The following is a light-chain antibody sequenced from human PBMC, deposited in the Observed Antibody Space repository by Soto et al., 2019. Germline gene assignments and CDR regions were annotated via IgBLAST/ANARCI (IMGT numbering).Light chain of an antibody. V-gene: IGKV1-33*01. Sequence: DIQMTPSPSSLSASVGDRVTITCPASQDISNYLTWYQQKPGKAPKLLIYDASNLETGVPSRFSGSGSGTDFTLTISSLQPEDIATYYCQQYDNLPYTFGPGTKVDIK. CDR1: QDISNY. J-gene: IGKJ3*01. CDR3: QQYDNLPYT. CDR2: DAS.